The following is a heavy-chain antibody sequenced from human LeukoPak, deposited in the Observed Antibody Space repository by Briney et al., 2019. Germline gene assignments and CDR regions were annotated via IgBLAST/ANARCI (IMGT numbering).Heavy chain of an antibody. D-gene: IGHD3-22*01. CDR3: ARGGGVTYYDSTGYLWYFDY. CDR1: GGSMSSSSYC. J-gene: IGHJ4*02. V-gene: IGHV4-61*05. CDR2: IYYSGST. Sequence: SETLSLTCTVSGGSMSSSSYCWGWIRQPPGKGLEWIGYIYYSGSTKFNPSLKSRVTISVDTSKNQFSLKLSSVTAADTAVYYCARGGGVTYYDSTGYLWYFDYWGQGTLVTVSS.